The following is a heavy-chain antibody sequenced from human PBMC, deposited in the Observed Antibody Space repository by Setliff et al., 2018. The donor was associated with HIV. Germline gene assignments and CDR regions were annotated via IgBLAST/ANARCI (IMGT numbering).Heavy chain of an antibody. CDR2: INPSGGST. V-gene: IGHV1-46*01. CDR3: ARIWGIPPLYYFDY. CDR1: GYTFTSYY. J-gene: IGHJ4*02. D-gene: IGHD3-16*01. Sequence: ASVKVSCKASGYTFTSYYIHWVRQAPGQGLEWMGRINPSGGSTSYAQKFQGRVTMTRDTSASAAYMDLSSLRSEDTAVYYCARIWGIPPLYYFDYWGQGTLVTVSS.